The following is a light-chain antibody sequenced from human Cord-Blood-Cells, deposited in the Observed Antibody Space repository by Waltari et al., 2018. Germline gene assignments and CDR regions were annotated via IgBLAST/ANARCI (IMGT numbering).Light chain of an antibody. CDR1: SSNNGGKT. Sequence: QSVLPPPPSASGTPGRRATLPCLRSSSNNGGKTLPRYQQPPGTAPKLLIYSNNQRPSGVPDRFSGSKSGTSASLAISGLQSADEADYYCAAWDDSLNGVVFGGGTKLTVL. CDR3: AAWDDSLNGVV. J-gene: IGLJ2*01. V-gene: IGLV1-44*01. CDR2: SNN.